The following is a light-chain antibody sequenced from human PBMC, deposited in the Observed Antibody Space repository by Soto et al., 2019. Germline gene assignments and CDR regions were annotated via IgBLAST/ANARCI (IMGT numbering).Light chain of an antibody. CDR1: SSDVGSYNL. J-gene: IGLJ2*01. Sequence: QSALTQPASVSGSPGQSITLSCTGTSSDVGSYNLVSWYQQHPGKAPKLMIYEGSRRPSGVSNRFSVSKSGNTASLTISGLQAEDEADYYCCSYAGSSTSVFGGGTKVTVL. CDR3: CSYAGSSTSV. CDR2: EGS. V-gene: IGLV2-23*01.